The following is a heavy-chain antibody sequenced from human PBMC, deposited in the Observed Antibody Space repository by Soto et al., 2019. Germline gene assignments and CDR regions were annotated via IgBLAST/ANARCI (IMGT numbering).Heavy chain of an antibody. CDR2: IYYSGST. Sequence: QVQLQESGPGLVKPSETLSLTCTVSGGSISSYYWSWIRQPPGKGLEWIGYIYYSGSTNYNPSLKSRVTISVDTSKNQFSLKLSSVTAADTAVYYCARAVPPGYFDYWGQGTLVTVSS. J-gene: IGHJ4*02. D-gene: IGHD6-6*01. V-gene: IGHV4-59*01. CDR1: GGSISSYY. CDR3: ARAVPPGYFDY.